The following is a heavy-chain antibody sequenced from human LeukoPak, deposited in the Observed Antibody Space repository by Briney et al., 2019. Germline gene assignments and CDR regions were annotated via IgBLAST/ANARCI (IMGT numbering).Heavy chain of an antibody. V-gene: IGHV4-39*07. CDR2: IYYSGST. CDR1: GSSISSSSYY. Sequence: SETLSLTCTVSGSSISSSSYYWGWIRQPPGKGLEWIGSIYYSGSTYYNPSLKSRVTISVDTSKNQFSLKLSSVTAADTAVYYCARGVVVVPADGLDPWGQGTLVTVSS. J-gene: IGHJ5*02. CDR3: ARGVVVVPADGLDP. D-gene: IGHD2-2*01.